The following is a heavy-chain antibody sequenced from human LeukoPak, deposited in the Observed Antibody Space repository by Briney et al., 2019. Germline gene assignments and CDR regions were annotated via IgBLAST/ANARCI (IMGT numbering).Heavy chain of an antibody. J-gene: IGHJ4*02. D-gene: IGHD5-24*01. CDR1: GGSVSSGSYY. CDR3: ARGARKWLQLAGYFDY. CDR2: IYYSEST. Sequence: PSETLSLTCTVSGGSVSSGSYYWSWIRQPPGKGLEWFGFIYYSESTNYNPSPKSRFTISVHTSKSHFSLKLSSVTAADTAVYYCARGARKWLQLAGYFDYWGQGTLVTVSS. V-gene: IGHV4-61*01.